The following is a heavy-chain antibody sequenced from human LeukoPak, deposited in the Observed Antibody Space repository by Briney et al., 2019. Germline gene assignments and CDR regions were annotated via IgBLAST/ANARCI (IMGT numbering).Heavy chain of an antibody. CDR2: IYYGGTT. V-gene: IGHV4-39*01. Sequence: SETLSLTCTVSGGSISSSKYYWGWVRQPPGKGLEWIGSIYYGGTTYYNPSLKSRITISVDTSRHQFSLKLSSVTAADTAVYYCTRRPVVGAALRTYYFDYWGQGALVTVSS. J-gene: IGHJ4*02. CDR3: TRRPVVGAALRTYYFDY. CDR1: GGSISSSKYY. D-gene: IGHD1-26*01.